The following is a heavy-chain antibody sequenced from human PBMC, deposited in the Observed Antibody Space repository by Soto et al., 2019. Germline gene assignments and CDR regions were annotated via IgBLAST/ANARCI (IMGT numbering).Heavy chain of an antibody. CDR2: IYYSGST. CDR1: GGSISSYY. V-gene: IGHV4-59*01. D-gene: IGHD3-9*01. J-gene: IGHJ6*02. Sequence: SETLSLTCTVSGGSISSYYWSWIRQPPGKGLEWIGYIYYSGSTNYNPSLKSRVTISVDTSKNQFSLKLSSVTAADTAVYYCARVVTGYDGMDVWGQGTTVTVSS. CDR3: ARVVTGYDGMDV.